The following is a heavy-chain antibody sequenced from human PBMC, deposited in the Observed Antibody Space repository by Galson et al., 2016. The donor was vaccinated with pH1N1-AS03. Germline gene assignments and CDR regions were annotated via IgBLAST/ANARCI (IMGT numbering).Heavy chain of an antibody. CDR1: GFTFNYHG. CDR2: ISGSGRII. V-gene: IGHV3-48*03. CDR3: ARDILTGDYYGMDV. D-gene: IGHD2-21*01. Sequence: SLRLSCAASGFTFNYHGMNWVRQAPGKGLECIAYISGSGRIIFYADSVKGRFTISRDNAKNSLSLQMNTLRAEDTAVYYCARDILTGDYYGMDVWGRGTTVTVS. J-gene: IGHJ6*02.